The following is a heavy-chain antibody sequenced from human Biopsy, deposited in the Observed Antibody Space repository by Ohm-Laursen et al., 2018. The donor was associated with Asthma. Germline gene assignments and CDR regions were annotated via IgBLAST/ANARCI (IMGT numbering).Heavy chain of an antibody. D-gene: IGHD4-17*01. J-gene: IGHJ3*02. CDR1: GGSISSGDYS. CDR2: ISPSGNT. CDR3: ARDYGDYVWRAFDI. V-gene: IGHV4-30-2*01. Sequence: SQTLSLTCTVSGGSISSGDYSWSWIRQPPGKGLERIGFISPSGNTYYSPSLKSRLTISVDRSKNQFSLRLSSVIAADTAMYYCARDYGDYVWRAFDIWGQGTMVTVSS.